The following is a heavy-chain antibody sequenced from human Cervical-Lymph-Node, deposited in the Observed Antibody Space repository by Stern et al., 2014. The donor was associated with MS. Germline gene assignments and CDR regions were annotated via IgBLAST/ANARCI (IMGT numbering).Heavy chain of an antibody. Sequence: VQLMQSGGGLVKPGGSLRLSCAASGFTFSSYSMNWVRQAPGKGLEWVSSISSSSSYIYYADSVKGRFPISRDNAKNSLYLQMNSLRAEDTAVYYCARAPPEGVATTYYFDYWGQGTLVTVSS. CDR2: ISSSSSYI. D-gene: IGHD5-12*01. CDR1: GFTFSSYS. CDR3: ARAPPEGVATTYYFDY. J-gene: IGHJ4*02. V-gene: IGHV3-21*01.